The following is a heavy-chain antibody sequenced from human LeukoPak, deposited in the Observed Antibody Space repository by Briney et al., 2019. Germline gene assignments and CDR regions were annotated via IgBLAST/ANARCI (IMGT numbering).Heavy chain of an antibody. CDR1: GFTFSNAW. Sequence: PGGSLRFSCAASGFTFSNAWMSWVRQAPGKGLEWVSVISGSGGSTYYADSVKGRFTISRDNSKNTLYLQMNRLRADDTAVYYCAKDMTDCSSSNCYCWFDPWGQGTLVTVSS. CDR3: AKDMTDCSSSNCYCWFDP. V-gene: IGHV3-23*01. D-gene: IGHD2-2*01. J-gene: IGHJ5*02. CDR2: ISGSGGST.